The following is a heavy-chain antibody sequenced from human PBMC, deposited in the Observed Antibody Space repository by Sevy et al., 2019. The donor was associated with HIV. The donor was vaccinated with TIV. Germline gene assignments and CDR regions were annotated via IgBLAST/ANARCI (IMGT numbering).Heavy chain of an antibody. D-gene: IGHD1-26*01. CDR1: GFTFSSYW. J-gene: IGHJ4*02. Sequence: GGSLRLSCAASGFTFSSYWMHWVRQAPGKGLVWVSRFNSDGSSTSYADSVKGRFTISKDNAKNTLYLQMNSLRAEDTAVYYCARDLGGSYYSFDYWGQGTLVTVSS. CDR3: ARDLGGSYYSFDY. V-gene: IGHV3-74*01. CDR2: FNSDGSST.